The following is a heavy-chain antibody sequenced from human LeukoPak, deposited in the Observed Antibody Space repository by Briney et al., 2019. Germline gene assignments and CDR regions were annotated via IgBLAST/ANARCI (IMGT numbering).Heavy chain of an antibody. J-gene: IGHJ5*02. D-gene: IGHD3-22*01. CDR3: ARGYDSSGYPPWFDP. CDR2: IYSGGST. V-gene: IGHV3-53*01. Sequence: GGSLRLSCAASGFTFSNYWMHWVRQAPGKGLEWVSVIYSGGSTYYADSVKGRFTISRDNSKNTLYLQMNSLRAEDTAVYYCARGYDSSGYPPWFDPWGQGTLVTVSS. CDR1: GFTFSNYW.